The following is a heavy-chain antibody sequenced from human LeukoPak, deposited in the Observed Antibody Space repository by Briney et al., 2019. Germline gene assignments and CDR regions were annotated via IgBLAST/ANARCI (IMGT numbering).Heavy chain of an antibody. V-gene: IGHV4-34*01. D-gene: IGHD1-26*01. CDR1: GGSFSGYY. J-gene: IGHJ4*02. CDR2: INHSGST. CDR3: ARGRGIVEATTSPPFDY. Sequence: SETLSLTCAVYGGSFSGYYWSWIRQPPGKGLEWIGEINHSGSTNYNPSLKSRVTISVDTSKNQFSLKLSSVTAADTAVYYCARGRGIVEATTSPPFDYWGQGTLVTVSS.